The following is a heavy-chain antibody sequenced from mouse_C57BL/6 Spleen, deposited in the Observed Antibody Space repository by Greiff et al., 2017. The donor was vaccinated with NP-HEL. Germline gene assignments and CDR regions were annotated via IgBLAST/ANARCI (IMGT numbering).Heavy chain of an antibody. CDR1: GYAFSSSW. V-gene: IGHV1-82*01. D-gene: IGHD2-1*01. CDR2: IYPGDGDT. Sequence: QVQLQQSGPELVKPGASVKISCKASGYAFSSSWMNWVKQRPGKGLEWIGRIYPGDGDTNYNGKFKGKATLTADKSSSTAYRQLSSLTSEDSAVYFCARRAYGNYDAMDYWGQGTSVTVSS. J-gene: IGHJ4*01. CDR3: ARRAYGNYDAMDY.